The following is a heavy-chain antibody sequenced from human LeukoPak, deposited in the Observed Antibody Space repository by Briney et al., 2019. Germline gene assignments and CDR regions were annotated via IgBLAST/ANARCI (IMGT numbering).Heavy chain of an antibody. V-gene: IGHV4-39*01. Sequence: SETLSLTCTVSGGSISSSSYYWGWIRQPPGKGLEWIGSIYYSGSTYYNPSLKSRVTIFVDTSKDQFSLKLSSVTAADTAVYCCARQMYYYDSSGYEYFQHWGQGTLVTVSS. D-gene: IGHD3-22*01. CDR1: GGSISSSSYY. CDR3: ARQMYYYDSSGYEYFQH. J-gene: IGHJ1*01. CDR2: IYYSGST.